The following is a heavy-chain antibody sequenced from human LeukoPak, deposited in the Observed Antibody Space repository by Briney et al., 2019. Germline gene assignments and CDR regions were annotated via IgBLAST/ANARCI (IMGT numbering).Heavy chain of an antibody. CDR2: IDPSDSYT. CDR1: GYIFTSYW. D-gene: IGHD3-9*01. J-gene: IGHJ5*02. Sequence: GESLRISCKGSGYIFTSYWISWVRQMPGKGLEWMGRIDPSDSYTNYSPSFQGHVTISADKSISTAYLQWSSLKASDTAMYYCARWAAPDILTGYYKAQSYNWFDPWGQGTLVTVSS. CDR3: ARWAAPDILTGYYKAQSYNWFDP. V-gene: IGHV5-10-1*01.